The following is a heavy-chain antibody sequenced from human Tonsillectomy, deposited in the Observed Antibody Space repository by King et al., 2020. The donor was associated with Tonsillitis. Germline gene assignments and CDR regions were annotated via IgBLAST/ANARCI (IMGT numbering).Heavy chain of an antibody. CDR2: ISSYNGNT. Sequence: QLVQSGAEVKKPGASVKVSCKASGYTFTSNGISWVRQAPGQGLEWMGWISSYNGNTNYAQKFLGRVTMTKDTSTSTAYMELGSLRFDDTAIYYCARVSGDYEVLTGFDYWGQGTLVTVSS. CDR1: GYTFTSNG. V-gene: IGHV1-18*01. J-gene: IGHJ4*02. D-gene: IGHD3-9*01. CDR3: ARVSGDYEVLTGFDY.